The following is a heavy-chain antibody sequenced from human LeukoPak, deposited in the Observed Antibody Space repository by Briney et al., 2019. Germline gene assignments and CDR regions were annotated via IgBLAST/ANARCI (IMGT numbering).Heavy chain of an antibody. V-gene: IGHV4-39*01. Sequence: PSETLSLTCTVSGGSISSSSYYWGWIRQPPGKGLEWIGSIYYSGSTYYNPSLKSRVTISVDTSKNQFSLKLSSVTAADTAVYYCARHIPYYDFWSGPDSDYWGQGTLVTVSS. D-gene: IGHD3-3*01. J-gene: IGHJ4*02. CDR1: GGSISSSSYY. CDR3: ARHIPYYDFWSGPDSDY. CDR2: IYYSGST.